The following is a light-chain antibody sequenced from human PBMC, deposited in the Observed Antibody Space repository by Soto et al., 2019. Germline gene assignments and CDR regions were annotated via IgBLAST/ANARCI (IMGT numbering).Light chain of an antibody. CDR3: AAWDDSLHGLV. Sequence: QSVLTQPPSASGSPGQTIAISCSGGSSNIGSHTVNWYQQLPGTAPRLLIYRNTQRPSGVPDRFSGSKSGTSASLAISGPQSEYEGDYYCAAWDDSLHGLVFGGGTKLTVL. J-gene: IGLJ2*01. CDR1: SSNIGSHT. CDR2: RNT. V-gene: IGLV1-44*01.